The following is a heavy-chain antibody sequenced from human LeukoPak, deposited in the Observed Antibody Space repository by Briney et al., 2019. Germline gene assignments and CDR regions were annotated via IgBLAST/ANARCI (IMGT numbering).Heavy chain of an antibody. J-gene: IGHJ3*02. CDR1: GGSISSGDYY. V-gene: IGHV4-30-4*08. CDR3: ARDNPSIGATIDAFDI. CDR2: IYYSGST. Sequence: PSETLSLTCTVSGGSISSGDYYWSWIRQPPGKGLEWIGYIYYSGSTYYNPSLKSRVTISVDTSKNQFSLKLSSVTAADTAVYYCARDNPSIGATIDAFDIWGQGTMVTVSS. D-gene: IGHD5-12*01.